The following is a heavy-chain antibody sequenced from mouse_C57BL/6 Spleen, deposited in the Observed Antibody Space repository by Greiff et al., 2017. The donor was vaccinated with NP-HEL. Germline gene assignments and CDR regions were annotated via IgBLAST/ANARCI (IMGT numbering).Heavy chain of an antibody. Sequence: EVQVVESGGGLVKPGGSLKLSCAASGFTFSDYGMHWVRQAPEKGLEWVAYISSGSSTIYYADTVKGRFTISRDNAKNTLFLQMTSLRSEDTAMYYCARTDYYGSSPYFDVWGTGTTVTVSS. CDR2: ISSGSSTI. D-gene: IGHD1-1*01. CDR1: GFTFSDYG. V-gene: IGHV5-17*01. CDR3: ARTDYYGSSPYFDV. J-gene: IGHJ1*03.